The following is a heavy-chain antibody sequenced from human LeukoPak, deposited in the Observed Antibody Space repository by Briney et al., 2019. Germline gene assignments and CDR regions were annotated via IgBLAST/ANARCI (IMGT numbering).Heavy chain of an antibody. Sequence: GASVKVSCKAPGYTFTSYGISWVRQAPGQGLEWMGWISAYNGNTNYAQKVQGRVTMTTDTSTSTAYMELRSLRSDDTAVYYCARARRLRFLEWTPDFDYWGQGTLVTVSS. V-gene: IGHV1-18*01. CDR1: GYTFTSYG. CDR2: ISAYNGNT. D-gene: IGHD3-3*01. CDR3: ARARRLRFLEWTPDFDY. J-gene: IGHJ4*02.